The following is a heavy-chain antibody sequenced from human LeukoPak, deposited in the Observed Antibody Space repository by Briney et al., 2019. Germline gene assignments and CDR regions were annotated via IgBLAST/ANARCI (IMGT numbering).Heavy chain of an antibody. CDR2: A. V-gene: IGHV1-69*04. D-gene: IGHD3-10*01. J-gene: IGHJ4*02. CDR3: ARDMVRGVLFDY. Sequence: ATYAQKFRGRVTITADRSTSTAYMELSSLRSDDTAVYYCARDMVRGVLFDYWGQGTLVTVSS.